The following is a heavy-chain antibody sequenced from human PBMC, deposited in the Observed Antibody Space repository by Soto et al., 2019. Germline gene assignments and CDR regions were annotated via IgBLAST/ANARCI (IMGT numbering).Heavy chain of an antibody. V-gene: IGHV4-4*07. D-gene: IGHD1-1*01. CDR1: GGSIISYY. CDR2: IYTSGST. CDR3: ARAVKGELERRDGHFDY. Sequence: SATLSITCTVAGGSIISYYWSWIRQPAGKGLEWIGRIYTSGSTNYNPSLKSRVTMSVDTSKNQFSLKLSSVTAADTAVYYCARAVKGELERRDGHFDYWGQGTLVTVSS. J-gene: IGHJ4*02.